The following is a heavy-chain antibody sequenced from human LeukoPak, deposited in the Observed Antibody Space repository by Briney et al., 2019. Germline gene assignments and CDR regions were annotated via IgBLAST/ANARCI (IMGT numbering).Heavy chain of an antibody. CDR3: ARSGPFDP. V-gene: IGHV4-4*07. Sequence: SETLSLTCTVSGGSISSYYWSWIRQPAGKGLEWIGRIYTSGSTNYNPSLKSRVTISLDTSQNQFSLKMSFVTAADTAIYYCARSGPFDPWGQGTLVTVSS. J-gene: IGHJ5*02. CDR2: IYTSGST. CDR1: GGSISSYY.